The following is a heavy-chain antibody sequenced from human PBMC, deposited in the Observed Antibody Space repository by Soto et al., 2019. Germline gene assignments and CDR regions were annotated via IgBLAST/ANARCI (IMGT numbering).Heavy chain of an antibody. Sequence: WGSLRLSCAASGFAFSSYSMAWVRQTPDKGLQWVSAVSGSTVTTYYTDSVKGRFTISSDFSQNTLYLQMNSLRAEDTATYYCAQETRHHDIWSGHGSWGQGPMDAIST. CDR2: VSGSTVTT. CDR1: GFAFSSYS. J-gene: IGHJ5*01. D-gene: IGHD3-3*01. V-gene: IGHV3-23*01. CDR3: AQETRHHDIWSGHGS.